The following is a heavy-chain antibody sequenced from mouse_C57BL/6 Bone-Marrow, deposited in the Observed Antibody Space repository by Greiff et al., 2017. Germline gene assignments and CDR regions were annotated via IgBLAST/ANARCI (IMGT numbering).Heavy chain of an antibody. D-gene: IGHD2-3*01. V-gene: IGHV1-52*01. CDR3: AREGDGYYAWCAY. Sequence: QVQLQQPGAELVRPGSSVKLSCKASGYTFTSYWMHWVKQRPIQGLEWIGNIDPSDSETHYNQKFKDKATLTVDKSSSTAYMQLSSLTSEDSAVYYCAREGDGYYAWCAYWGQGTLVTVSA. CDR1: GYTFTSYW. CDR2: IDPSDSET. J-gene: IGHJ3*01.